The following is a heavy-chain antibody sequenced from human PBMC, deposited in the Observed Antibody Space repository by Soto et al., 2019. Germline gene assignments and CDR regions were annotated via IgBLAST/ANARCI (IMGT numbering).Heavy chain of an antibody. CDR3: AGGVKGIAAVPYYYGMDV. CDR2: ICPGDSDT. CDR1: GYSFISYW. D-gene: IGHD6-13*01. Sequence: GESLKNSCKGSGYSFISYWIGWVRQMPGKGLEWMGIICPGDSDTRYSPSFQGQVTISADKSISTAYLQWSSLKALDTAMYYCAGGVKGIAAVPYYYGMDVWGQGTTVTAP. J-gene: IGHJ6*02. V-gene: IGHV5-51*01.